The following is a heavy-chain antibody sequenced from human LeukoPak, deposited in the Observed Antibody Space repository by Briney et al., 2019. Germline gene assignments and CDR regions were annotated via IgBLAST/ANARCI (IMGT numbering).Heavy chain of an antibody. CDR3: ARASYSYDINGWVPFDY. CDR1: GNSISSGDNY. V-gene: IGHV4-61*02. D-gene: IGHD3-22*01. CDR2: IYTSGST. Sequence: PSETLSLTCTVSGNSISSGDNYWSWIRQPAGKGLEWIGRIYTSGSTNYNPSLKSRGTISGDTSKNQFSLRLSSVTAADTAVYYCARASYSYDINGWVPFDYWGQGTLVTVSS. J-gene: IGHJ4*02.